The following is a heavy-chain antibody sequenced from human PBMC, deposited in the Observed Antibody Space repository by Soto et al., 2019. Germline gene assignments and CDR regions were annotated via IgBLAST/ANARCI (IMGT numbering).Heavy chain of an antibody. D-gene: IGHD6-19*01. CDR2: INHSGST. CDR1: GGSFSGYY. CDR3: ARRGWRDY. J-gene: IGHJ4*02. Sequence: SETLSLTCAVYGGSFSGYYWSWIRQPPGKGLEWIGEINHSGSTNYNPSLKSRVTISVDTSKNQFSLKLSSVTAADTAVYYCARRGWRDYWGQGTLVTVSS. V-gene: IGHV4-34*01.